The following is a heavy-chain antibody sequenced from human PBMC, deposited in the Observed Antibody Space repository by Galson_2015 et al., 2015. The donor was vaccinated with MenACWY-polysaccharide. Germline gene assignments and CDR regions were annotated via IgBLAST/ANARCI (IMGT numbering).Heavy chain of an antibody. V-gene: IGHV3-74*01. CDR3: TKAGAKYCSGSSCYFNWFDP. D-gene: IGHD2-15*01. CDR2: INADGSAT. CDR1: GFSFSTYW. Sequence: SLRLSCAASGFSFSTYWMHWVRHAPGKGLVWVSRINADGSATGSADSVRGRFTISRDNAKNTLFLEMNSLRAEDTAVYYCTKAGAKYCSGSSCYFNWFDPWGQGTLVTVSS. J-gene: IGHJ5*02.